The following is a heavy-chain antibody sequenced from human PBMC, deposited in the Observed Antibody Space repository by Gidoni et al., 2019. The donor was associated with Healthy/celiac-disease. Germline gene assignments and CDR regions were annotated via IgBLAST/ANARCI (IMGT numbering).Heavy chain of an antibody. Sequence: EVQLVESGGGVVKPGGSRRLSCAATGFKCSNAWMNWVRQAPGKGLAWVGRIKSKTDGGPTDSAAPVKGRFTISRDDSNNTLYLQMNRLKPEDTAVYYCTTRTDSSSWYGGDYWGQGTLVTVSS. CDR2: IKSKTDGGPT. V-gene: IGHV3-15*07. D-gene: IGHD6-13*01. CDR3: TTRTDSSSWYGGDY. CDR1: GFKCSNAW. J-gene: IGHJ4*02.